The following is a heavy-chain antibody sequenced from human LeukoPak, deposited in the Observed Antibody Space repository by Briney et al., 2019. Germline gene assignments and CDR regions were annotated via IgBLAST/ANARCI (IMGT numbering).Heavy chain of an antibody. CDR1: GGSISSGGYS. J-gene: IGHJ3*02. D-gene: IGHD3-22*01. CDR3: ARVSDYYDSSGYLGYAFDI. CDR2: IYHSGST. V-gene: IGHV4-30-2*01. Sequence: SETLSLTCAVSGGSISSGGYSWSWIRQPPGKGLEWIGYIYHSGSTYYNPSLKSRVTISVDRSKNQFSLKLSSVTAADTAVYYCARVSDYYDSSGYLGYAFDIWGQGTMVTVSS.